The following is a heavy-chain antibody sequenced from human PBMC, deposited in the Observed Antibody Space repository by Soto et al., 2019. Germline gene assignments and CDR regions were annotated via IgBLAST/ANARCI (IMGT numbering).Heavy chain of an antibody. J-gene: IGHJ6*02. CDR2: IYHSGST. V-gene: IGHV4-4*02. D-gene: IGHD4-17*01. Sequence: KTSETLSLTCAVSGGSISSSNWWSWVRQPPGKGLEWIGEIYHSGSTNYNPSLKSRVTISVDKSKNQFSLKLSSVTAADTAVYYCARDRGDYTPGGDVWGQGTTVTVSS. CDR1: GGSISSSNW. CDR3: ARDRGDYTPGGDV.